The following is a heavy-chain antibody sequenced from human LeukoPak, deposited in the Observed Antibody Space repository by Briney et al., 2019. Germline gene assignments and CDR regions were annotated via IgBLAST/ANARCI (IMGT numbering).Heavy chain of an antibody. CDR2: ISYDGSNK. CDR1: GFTFSSYA. V-gene: IGHV3-30-3*01. Sequence: GGSLGLSCAASGFTFSSYAMHWVRQAPGKGLEWVVVISYDGSNKYYADSVKGRFTISRDNSKNTLYLQMNSLRAEDTAVYYCARVSYCTNGVCYPDYYYGMDVWGQGTTVTVSS. CDR3: ARVSYCTNGVCYPDYYYGMDV. J-gene: IGHJ6*02. D-gene: IGHD2-8*01.